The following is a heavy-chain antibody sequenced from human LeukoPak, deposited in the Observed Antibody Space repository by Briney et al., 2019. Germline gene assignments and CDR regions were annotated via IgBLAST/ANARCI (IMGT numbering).Heavy chain of an antibody. J-gene: IGHJ3*02. CDR2: IYPDDSDT. V-gene: IGHV5-51*01. CDR3: ARGRDGYNYFDAFDI. Sequence: GASLQISCKGSGYSFTSYWIGWVRQMPGKGLEWMGIIYPDDSDTRYSPSFQGQVTISADKSISTAYLQWSSLKASDIAMYYCARGRDGYNYFDAFDIWGQGTMVTVSS. CDR1: GYSFTSYW. D-gene: IGHD5-24*01.